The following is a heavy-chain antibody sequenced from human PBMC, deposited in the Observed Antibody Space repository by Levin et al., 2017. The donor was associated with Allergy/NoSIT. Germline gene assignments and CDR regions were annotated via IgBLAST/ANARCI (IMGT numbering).Heavy chain of an antibody. CDR2: ISSSSSYT. CDR1: GFTFSDYY. Sequence: KTGGSLRLSFAASGFTFSDYYMSWIRQAPGKGLEWVSYISSSSSYTNYADSVKGRFTISRDNAKNSLYLQMNSLRAEDTAVYYWARGEVVDTAMEGAFDIWGQGTMVTVSS. J-gene: IGHJ3*02. V-gene: IGHV3-11*05. CDR3: ARGEVVDTAMEGAFDI. D-gene: IGHD5-18*01.